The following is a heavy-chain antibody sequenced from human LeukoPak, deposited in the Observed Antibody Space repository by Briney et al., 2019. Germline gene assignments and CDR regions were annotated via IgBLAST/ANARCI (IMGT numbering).Heavy chain of an antibody. V-gene: IGHV4-59*01. CDR3: ARDKLDAFDI. CDR1: GGSISSYY. CDR2: IYYSGST. Sequence: PSETLSLTCTVSGGSISSYYWSWIRQPPGKGLEWIWYIYYSGSTNYNPSLKSRVTISVDTSKNQFSLKLSSVTAADTAVYYCARDKLDAFDIWGQGTMVTVSS. J-gene: IGHJ3*02.